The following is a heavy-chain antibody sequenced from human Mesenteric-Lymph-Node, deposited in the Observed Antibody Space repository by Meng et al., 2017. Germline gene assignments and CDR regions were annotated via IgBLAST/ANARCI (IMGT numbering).Heavy chain of an antibody. V-gene: IGHV3-11*01. CDR3: ARDSTRAARQFDY. J-gene: IGHJ4*02. Sequence: GESLKISCAASGFTFSDYYMSWIRQAPGKGLEWVSYISSSGSTIYYADSVKGRFTISRDNAKNSLYLQMNSLRAEDTAVYYCARDSTRAARQFDYWGQGTLVTVSS. CDR1: GFTFSDYY. CDR2: ISSSGSTI. D-gene: IGHD6-6*01.